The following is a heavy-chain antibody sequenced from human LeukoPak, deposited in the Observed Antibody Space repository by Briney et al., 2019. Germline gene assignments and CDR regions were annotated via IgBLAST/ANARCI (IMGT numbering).Heavy chain of an antibody. D-gene: IGHD6-13*01. CDR1: GGSFSGYY. V-gene: IGHV4-34*01. CDR2: INHSGST. CDR3: ARGRVSSSFGPIDY. J-gene: IGHJ4*02. Sequence: SETLSLTCAAYGGSFSGYYWSLIRQPPGKGLEWIGEINHSGSTNYNPSLKSRVTISVDTSKNQFYLNLISLNSADLALYYCARGRVSSSFGPIDYWGQGTLSPSPQ.